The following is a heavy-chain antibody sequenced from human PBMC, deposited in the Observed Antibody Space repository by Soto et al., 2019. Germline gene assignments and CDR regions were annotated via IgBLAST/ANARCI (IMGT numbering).Heavy chain of an antibody. Sequence: ASVKVSCKASGYTFTSYGISWVRQAPGQGLEWMGWINTNTGNPTYAQGFTGRFVFSLDTSVSTAYLQICSLKAEDTAVYYCARKSGIAARPRWFNPWGQGTLVTVSS. D-gene: IGHD6-6*01. J-gene: IGHJ5*02. V-gene: IGHV7-4-1*01. CDR2: INTNTGNP. CDR3: ARKSGIAARPRWFNP. CDR1: GYTFTSYG.